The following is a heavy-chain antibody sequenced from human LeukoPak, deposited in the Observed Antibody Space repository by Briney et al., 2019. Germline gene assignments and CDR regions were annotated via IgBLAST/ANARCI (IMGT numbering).Heavy chain of an antibody. V-gene: IGHV3-49*03. CDR1: GFTFGDYA. J-gene: IGHJ4*02. Sequence: GGSLRLSCTASGFTFGDYAMSWFRQAPGKGLEWVGFIRSKAYGGTTEYAASVKGRFTISRDDSKSIAYLQMNSLKTEDTAVYYCTRDCSVGASGYWGQGTLVTVSS. CDR3: TRDCSVGASGY. D-gene: IGHD1-26*01. CDR2: IRSKAYGGTT.